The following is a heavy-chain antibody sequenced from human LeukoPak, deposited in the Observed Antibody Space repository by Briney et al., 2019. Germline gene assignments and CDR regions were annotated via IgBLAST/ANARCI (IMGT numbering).Heavy chain of an antibody. CDR2: LTTSGGGSGGST. CDR1: GFAFSNYA. J-gene: IGHJ4*02. CDR3: AKGAKLGITGTTAYFDY. Sequence: GGSLRLSCAASGFAFSNYAMNWVRQAPGKGLEWVSALTTSGGGSGGSTYYADSVKGRFTISRDNSKNTLYLQMNSLRAEDTAVYYCAKGAKLGITGTTAYFDYWGQGTLVTVSS. D-gene: IGHD1-7*01. V-gene: IGHV3-23*01.